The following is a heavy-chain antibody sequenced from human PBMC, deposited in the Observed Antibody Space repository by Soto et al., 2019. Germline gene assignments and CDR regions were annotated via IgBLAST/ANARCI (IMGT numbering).Heavy chain of an antibody. CDR2: IYPGDSDT. D-gene: IGHD3-10*01. V-gene: IGHV5-51*01. Sequence: GESLKISCKGSGYSFTSYWIGWVRQMPGKGLEWMGIIYPGDSDTRYSPSFQGQVTISADKSISTAYLQWSSLKASDTAMYYCARRSPLGLWFGELLLFDYWGQGTLVTVSS. J-gene: IGHJ4*02. CDR1: GYSFTSYW. CDR3: ARRSPLGLWFGELLLFDY.